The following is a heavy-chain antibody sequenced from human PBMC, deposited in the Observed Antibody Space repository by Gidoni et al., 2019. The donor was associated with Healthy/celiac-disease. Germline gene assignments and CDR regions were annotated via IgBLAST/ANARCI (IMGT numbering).Heavy chain of an antibody. V-gene: IGHV1-58*02. J-gene: IGHJ2*01. CDR1: GFTFTSSA. Sequence: QLQLVQSGPEEKKPGTSVKVSCTASGFTFTSSAMQWGRQARGQRLEWIGWIVVGSGNTNYAQKFQERVTITRDMSTSTAYMELSSLRSEDTAVYYCAAAAPDYGDFIWDWYFDLWGRGTLVTVSS. CDR2: IVVGSGNT. D-gene: IGHD4-17*01. CDR3: AAAAPDYGDFIWDWYFDL.